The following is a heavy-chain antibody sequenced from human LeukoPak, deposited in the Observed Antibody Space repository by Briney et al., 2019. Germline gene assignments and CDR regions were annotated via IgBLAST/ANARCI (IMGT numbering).Heavy chain of an antibody. D-gene: IGHD3-10*01. Sequence: PGGPLRLSCAASGFTFSSYGMHWVRQAPGKGLEWVAFIRYDGSNKYYADSVKGRFTISRDNSKNTLYLQMNSLRAEDTAVYYCAKAGREVRGVIKLYYYGMDVWGQGTTVTVSS. CDR3: AKAGREVRGVIKLYYYGMDV. J-gene: IGHJ6*02. CDR1: GFTFSSYG. V-gene: IGHV3-30*02. CDR2: IRYDGSNK.